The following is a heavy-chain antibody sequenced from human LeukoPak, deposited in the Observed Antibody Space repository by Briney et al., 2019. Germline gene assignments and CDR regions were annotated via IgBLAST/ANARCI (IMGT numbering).Heavy chain of an antibody. D-gene: IGHD2-21*02. CDR2: IRYDGSNK. Sequence: PGGSLRLSCAASGFTFSSYGMHWVRQAPGKGLEWVAFIRYDGSNKYYADSVKGRFTISRDNSKNTLYLQMNSLRAEDTAVYYCAKWGNCGGDCYSGWFDPWGRGTLVTVSS. CDR3: AKWGNCGGDCYSGWFDP. J-gene: IGHJ5*02. V-gene: IGHV3-30*02. CDR1: GFTFSSYG.